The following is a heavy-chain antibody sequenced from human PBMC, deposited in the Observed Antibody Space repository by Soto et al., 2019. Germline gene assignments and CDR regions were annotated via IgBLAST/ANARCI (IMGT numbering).Heavy chain of an antibody. J-gene: IGHJ5*02. Sequence: QVLQSGGGLVQPGGSLTLSCAASGFTFGTTDMSWVRQAPGEGLEWVSTIDGSGGITYYADSVKGRFTIARDNSSNTVYLQMNSLRGDDTALYYCVKNSGWFNTWGQGALVTVSA. CDR1: GFTFGTTD. CDR3: VKNSGWFNT. V-gene: IGHV3-23*01. CDR2: IDGSGGIT. D-gene: IGHD3-10*01.